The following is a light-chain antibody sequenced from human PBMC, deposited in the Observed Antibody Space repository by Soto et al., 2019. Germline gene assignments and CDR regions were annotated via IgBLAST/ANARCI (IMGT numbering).Light chain of an antibody. CDR1: QGISSY. V-gene: IGKV1-9*01. CDR3: QQHNFY. J-gene: IGKJ4*01. CDR2: SAS. Sequence: DFHLTQSPSFLSASVGDRVTITCRASQGISSYLAWYQQKPGKAPNLLIYSASRLKSGVPSRFSGSGSETEFTLTISSLQPENVATYYCQQHNFYFGGGTKVEIK.